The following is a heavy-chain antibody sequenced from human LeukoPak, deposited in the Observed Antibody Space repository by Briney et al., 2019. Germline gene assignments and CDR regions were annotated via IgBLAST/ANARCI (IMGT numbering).Heavy chain of an antibody. Sequence: SVKVSCKASGGSLSSNIIGWVRQAPGQGLEWMGEIVPIFGKTKYAQKFQGRVTITTDESSSTAYMELSSLRSDDTAIYYCARGWGIPAPISWFDPWGQGTLVTVSS. CDR1: GGSLSSNI. CDR2: IVPIFGKT. V-gene: IGHV1-69*05. D-gene: IGHD2-2*01. J-gene: IGHJ5*02. CDR3: ARGWGIPAPISWFDP.